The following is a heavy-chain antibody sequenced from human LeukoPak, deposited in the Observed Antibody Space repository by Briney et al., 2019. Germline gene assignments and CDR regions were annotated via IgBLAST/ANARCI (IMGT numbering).Heavy chain of an antibody. CDR2: IYYSGST. J-gene: IGHJ4*02. V-gene: IGHV4-39*07. CDR3: ANAESGSYHFDN. CDR1: GGSISSSSYY. D-gene: IGHD3-16*02. Sequence: SETLSLTCTVSGGSISSSSYYWGWIRQPPGKGLEWIGSIYYSGSTYYNPSLKSRVTISVDTSKNQFSLKLSSVTAADTAVYYCANAESGSYHFDNWGQGTLVTVSS.